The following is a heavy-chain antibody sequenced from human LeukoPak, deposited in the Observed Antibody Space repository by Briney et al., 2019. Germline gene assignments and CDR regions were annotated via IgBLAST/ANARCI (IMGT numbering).Heavy chain of an antibody. V-gene: IGHV3-30*18. CDR2: ISYDGSNK. CDR1: GFTFSSYG. J-gene: IGHJ4*02. CDR3: AKESRGIAALDY. Sequence: GGSLRLSCAASGFTFSSYGMHWVRQAPGKGLEWVAVISYDGSNKYYADSVKGRFTISRDNSKNTLYLQMNSLRAEDTAVYYCAKESRGIAALDYWGQGTLVTVSS. D-gene: IGHD6-25*01.